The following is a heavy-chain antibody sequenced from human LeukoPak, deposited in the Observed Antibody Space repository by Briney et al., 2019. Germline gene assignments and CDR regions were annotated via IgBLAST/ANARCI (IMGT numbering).Heavy chain of an antibody. CDR1: GGSISSSSYY. V-gene: IGHV4-39*01. Sequence: SETLSLTCTVSGGSISSSSYYWGWIRQPPGKGLEWIGSSYYSGSTYYNPSLKSRVTIAVDTSKNQFSLKLSSVTAADTAVYYCAMHAHYWGQGTLVTVSS. D-gene: IGHD3-3*02. J-gene: IGHJ1*01. CDR3: AMHAHY. CDR2: SYYSGST.